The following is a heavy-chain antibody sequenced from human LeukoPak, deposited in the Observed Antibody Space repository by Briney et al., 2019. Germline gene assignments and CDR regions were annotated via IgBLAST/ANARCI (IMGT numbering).Heavy chain of an antibody. V-gene: IGHV3-48*01. J-gene: IGHJ3*02. CDR2: ISSSSSTI. Sequence: PGGSLRLSCAASGFTFSSYSMNWVRQAPGKGLEWVSYISSSSSTIYYADSVKGRFTISRDNAKNSLYLQMNSLRAEDTAVYYCARGYYDFWSGNAFDIWGQGTKVTVSS. CDR1: GFTFSSYS. D-gene: IGHD3-3*01. CDR3: ARGYYDFWSGNAFDI.